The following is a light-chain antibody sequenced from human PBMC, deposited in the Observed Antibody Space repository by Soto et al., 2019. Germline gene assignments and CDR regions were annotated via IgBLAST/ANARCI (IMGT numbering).Light chain of an antibody. CDR1: QSISKW. Sequence: KQTTKYPSTLSATVGDRVVIPCRASQSISKWLAWYQQKPGRAPNFLIYDASTLESGVPSRFSGSGSGTEFTLTITNLQPDDFATFYCQLYSTCPRTFGQGTKVDIK. V-gene: IGKV1-5*01. CDR3: QLYSTCPRT. CDR2: DAS. J-gene: IGKJ1*01.